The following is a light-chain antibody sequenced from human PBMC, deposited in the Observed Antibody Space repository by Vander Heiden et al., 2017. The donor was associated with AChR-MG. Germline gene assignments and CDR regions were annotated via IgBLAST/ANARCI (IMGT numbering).Light chain of an antibody. CDR1: SSDVGSYNY. Sequence: QSALTSSASVSGSPGHSIPMSCTETSSDVGSYNYVSWYQQHPGNAPKLMIYDISNRPSGVSNRFSGSKSGNTASLTISGLQAEDEADYYCSSYTSSSTLVFGGGTKLTVL. CDR3: SSYTSSSTLV. CDR2: DIS. J-gene: IGLJ2*01. V-gene: IGLV2-14*03.